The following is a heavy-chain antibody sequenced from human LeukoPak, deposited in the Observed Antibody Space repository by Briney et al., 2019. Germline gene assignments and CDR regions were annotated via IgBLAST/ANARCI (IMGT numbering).Heavy chain of an antibody. CDR2: IIPIFGTA. Sequence: SVKVSCKASGYTFTSSGIHWVRQAPGQGLEWMGRIIPIFGTANYAQKFQGRVTITTDESTSTAYMELSSLRSEDTAVYYCAREWVIDYGDYDVYHYFDYWGQGTLVTVSS. J-gene: IGHJ4*02. CDR3: AREWVIDYGDYDVYHYFDY. D-gene: IGHD4-17*01. V-gene: IGHV1-69*05. CDR1: GYTFTSSG.